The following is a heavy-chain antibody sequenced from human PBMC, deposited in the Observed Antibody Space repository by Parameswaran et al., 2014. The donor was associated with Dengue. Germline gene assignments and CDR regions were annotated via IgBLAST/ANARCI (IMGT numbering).Heavy chain of an antibody. D-gene: IGHD3-10*01. Sequence: WIRQPPGKGLEWIGEIYHSGSTNYNPSLKSRVTISVDKSKNQFSLKLSSVTAADTAVYYCARVVRTTMVRGVIYYFDYWGQGTLVTVSS. CDR2: IYHSGST. CDR3: ARVVRTTMVRGVIYYFDY. J-gene: IGHJ4*02. V-gene: IGHV4-4*02.